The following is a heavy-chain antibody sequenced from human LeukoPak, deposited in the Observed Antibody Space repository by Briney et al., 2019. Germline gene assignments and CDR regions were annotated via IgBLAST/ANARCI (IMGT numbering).Heavy chain of an antibody. D-gene: IGHD6-13*01. CDR3: AKIPSIIAAAGIDY. Sequence: GGSLRLSCAASGFTFDDYAMHWVRQAPGKGLEWVSGISWNSGSIGYADSVKGRFTISRDNSKNTLYLQMNSLRAEDTAVYYCAKIPSIIAAAGIDYWGQGTLVTVSS. J-gene: IGHJ4*02. CDR2: ISWNSGSI. CDR1: GFTFDDYA. V-gene: IGHV3-9*01.